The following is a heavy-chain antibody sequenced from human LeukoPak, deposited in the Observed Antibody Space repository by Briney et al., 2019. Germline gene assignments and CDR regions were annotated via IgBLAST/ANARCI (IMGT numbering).Heavy chain of an antibody. Sequence: SETLSLTCAVYGGSFSGYYWSWIRQPPGKGLEWIGYIYYSGSTNYNPSLKSRVTISVDTSKNQFSLKLSSVTAADTAVYYCARDSSGWTSGYFDYWGQGTLVTVSS. CDR3: ARDSSGWTSGYFDY. V-gene: IGHV4-59*01. J-gene: IGHJ4*02. CDR1: GGSFSGYY. CDR2: IYYSGST. D-gene: IGHD6-19*01.